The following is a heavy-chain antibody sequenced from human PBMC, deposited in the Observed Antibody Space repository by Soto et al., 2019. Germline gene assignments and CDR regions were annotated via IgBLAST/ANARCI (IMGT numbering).Heavy chain of an antibody. CDR2: INPKSGGT. CDR1: GYSFTDYH. Sequence: ASVKVSCKASGYSFTDYHIHWVRQAPGKGLEWLGRINPKSGGTSTAQKFQGWVTMTADTSISTASMELTRLTSDDTAIYYCARGDSTDCSNGVCSFFYNHDMDVWGQGTTGTVSS. J-gene: IGHJ6*02. V-gene: IGHV1-2*04. D-gene: IGHD2-8*01. CDR3: ARGDSTDCSNGVCSFFYNHDMDV.